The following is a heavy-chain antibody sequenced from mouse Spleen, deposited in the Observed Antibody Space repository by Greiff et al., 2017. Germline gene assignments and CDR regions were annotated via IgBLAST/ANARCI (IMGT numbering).Heavy chain of an antibody. J-gene: IGHJ3*01. CDR2: IYPGDGDT. CDR1: GYAFSSYW. V-gene: IGHV1-80*01. CDR3: ARIPSGGFAY. Sequence: QVHVKQSGAELVKPGASVKISCKASGYAFSSYWMNWVKQRPGKGLEWIGQIYPGDGDTNYNGKFKGKATLTADKSSSTAYMQLSSLTSEDSAVYFCARIPSGGFAYWGQGTLVTVSA. D-gene: IGHD3-1*01.